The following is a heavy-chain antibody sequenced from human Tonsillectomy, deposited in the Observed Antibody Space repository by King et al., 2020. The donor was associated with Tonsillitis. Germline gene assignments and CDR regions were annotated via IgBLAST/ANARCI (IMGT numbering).Heavy chain of an antibody. CDR3: ARDSGSYPYYFDY. CDR2: IKQDGSEK. V-gene: IGHV3-7*01. D-gene: IGHD1-26*01. CDR1: GFTFSSYW. Sequence: VQLVESGGGLVQPGGSLRLSCAASGFTFSSYWMSWVRQAPGKGLEWVANIKQDGSEKYYVDSVKGRFTISRDNAKNSLYLQMNSLRAEDTAVYYCARDSGSYPYYFDYWRQGTLVTVSS. J-gene: IGHJ4*02.